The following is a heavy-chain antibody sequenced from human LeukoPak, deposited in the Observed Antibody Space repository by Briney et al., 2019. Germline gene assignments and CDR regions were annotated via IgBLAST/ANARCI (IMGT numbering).Heavy chain of an antibody. J-gene: IGHJ4*02. CDR1: GGSISSGDYY. D-gene: IGHD1-7*01. Sequence: SQTLSLTCTVSGGSISSGDYYWSWIRQPPGKGLEWIGYTYYSGSTYYNPSLKSRVTISVDTSKNQFSLKLSSVTAADTAVYYCARGSVELRFGTPHHPFDYWGQGTLVTVSS. CDR3: ARGSVELRFGTPHHPFDY. CDR2: TYYSGST. V-gene: IGHV4-30-4*01.